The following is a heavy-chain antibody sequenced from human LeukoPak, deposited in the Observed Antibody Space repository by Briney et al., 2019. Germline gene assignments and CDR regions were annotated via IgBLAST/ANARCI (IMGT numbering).Heavy chain of an antibody. CDR1: GFTFSSYS. Sequence: GGSLRLSCAASGFTFSSYSMNWVRQAPGKGLEWVSYISSSSSTIYYADSVKGRFTISRDNAKNSLYLQMNGLRAEDTAVYYCARDGVQLRRHYYMDVWGKGTTVTVSS. J-gene: IGHJ6*03. V-gene: IGHV3-48*04. CDR2: ISSSSSTI. CDR3: ARDGVQLRRHYYMDV. D-gene: IGHD5-18*01.